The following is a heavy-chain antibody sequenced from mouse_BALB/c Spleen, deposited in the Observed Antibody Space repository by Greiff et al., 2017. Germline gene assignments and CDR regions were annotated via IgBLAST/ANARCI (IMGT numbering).Heavy chain of an antibody. D-gene: IGHD2-1*01. CDR1: GFTFSNYW. V-gene: IGHV6-6*02. Sequence: DVKLVESGGGLVQPGGSMKLPCVASGFTFSNYWMNWVRQSPEKGLEWVAEIRLKSNNYATHYAESVKGRFTISRDDSKSSVYLQMNNLRAEDTGIYYCTRQLLDFDYWGQGTTLTVSS. CDR3: TRQLLDFDY. J-gene: IGHJ2*01. CDR2: IRLKSNNYAT.